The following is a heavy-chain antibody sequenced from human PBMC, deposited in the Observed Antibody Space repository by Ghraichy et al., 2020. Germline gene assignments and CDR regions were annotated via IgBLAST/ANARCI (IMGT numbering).Heavy chain of an antibody. CDR3: ARVGEQLIWFGAYQMPYGMDV. CDR2: INSDGSST. V-gene: IGHV3-74*01. D-gene: IGHD3-10*01. CDR1: GFTFSSYR. Sequence: GGSLRLSCAASGFTFSSYRMHWVRQAPGKGLVWVSRINSDGSSTCYADSVKGRFTISRDNAKNTLYLQMNSLRAEDTAVYYCARVGEQLIWFGAYQMPYGMDVWGQGTTLTGSS. J-gene: IGHJ6*02.